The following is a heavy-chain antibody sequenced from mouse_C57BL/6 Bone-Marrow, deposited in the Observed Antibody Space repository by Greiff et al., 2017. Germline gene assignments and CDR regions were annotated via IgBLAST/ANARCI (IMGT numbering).Heavy chain of an antibody. V-gene: IGHV1-81*01. Sequence: VKLQESGAELARPGASVKLSCKASGYTFTSYGISWVKQSTGQGLEWIGEIYPRSGNTYYNEKFKGKATLTADKSSSTAYMELRSLTSEDSAVYFCARNWSWFAYWGQGTLVTVSA. CDR3: ARNWSWFAY. CDR2: IYPRSGNT. CDR1: GYTFTSYG. J-gene: IGHJ3*01. D-gene: IGHD4-1*01.